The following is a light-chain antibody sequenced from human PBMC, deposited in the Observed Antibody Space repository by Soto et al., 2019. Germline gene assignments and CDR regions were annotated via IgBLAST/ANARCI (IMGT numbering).Light chain of an antibody. V-gene: IGLV1-51*01. CDR3: GTWDSSLSAYV. Sequence: QSVLTQPPSVSAAIGQKVTISCSGSSSNIGNNYVSWYQQLPGTAPKLLIYDNNKRPSGIPDRFSGSKSGTSATLGITGLQTGDEADYYCGTWDSSLSAYVFGTGTKV. CDR1: SSNIGNNY. J-gene: IGLJ1*01. CDR2: DNN.